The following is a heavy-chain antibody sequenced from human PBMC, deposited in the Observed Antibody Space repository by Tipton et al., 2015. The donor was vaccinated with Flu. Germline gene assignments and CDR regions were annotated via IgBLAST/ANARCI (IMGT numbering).Heavy chain of an antibody. CDR2: TYHSGTA. J-gene: IGHJ5*02. Sequence: TLSLTCTVSGGSISSSRYYWGWIRQPPGKGLEWIGSTYHSGTAYYNPSLKSRVTISVDTSKNQISLKLSSVTAADTAVYYCARYPESNYHWFGPWGQGALVTGSS. CDR3: ARYPESNYHWFGP. D-gene: IGHD4-11*01. CDR1: GGSISSSRYY. V-gene: IGHV4-39*07.